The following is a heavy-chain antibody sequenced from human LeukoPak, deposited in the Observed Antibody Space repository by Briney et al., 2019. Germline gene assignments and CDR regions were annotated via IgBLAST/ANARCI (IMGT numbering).Heavy chain of an antibody. J-gene: IGHJ5*02. V-gene: IGHV3-30*04. CDR2: ISYDGSDK. Sequence: PGGSLRLSCAASGFTFMNYAMHWVRQAPGKELEWMAVISYDGSDKYYAGSVKGRFTISRDNSKNTLYLQMSSLRAEDTAVYYCARDREYYGGNSLSSFDPWGQGTLVTVSS. CDR3: ARDREYYGGNSLSSFDP. CDR1: GFTFMNYA. D-gene: IGHD4-23*01.